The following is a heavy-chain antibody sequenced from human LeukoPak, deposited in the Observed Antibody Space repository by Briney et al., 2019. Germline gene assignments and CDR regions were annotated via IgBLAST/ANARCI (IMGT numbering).Heavy chain of an antibody. J-gene: IGHJ6*04. CDR1: GFSFSDFG. CDR2: ISYDGSNE. D-gene: IGHD5-12*01. Sequence: TGGSLRLSCIASGFSFSDFGMHWVRQAPGKGLEWVAVISYDGSNEYYADSVKGRFTISRDNSKNTLYMQVSSLKSDDTAVYYCARIHSGYEPPKGYYGMDVWGKGTTVTVSS. V-gene: IGHV3-30*03. CDR3: ARIHSGYEPPKGYYGMDV.